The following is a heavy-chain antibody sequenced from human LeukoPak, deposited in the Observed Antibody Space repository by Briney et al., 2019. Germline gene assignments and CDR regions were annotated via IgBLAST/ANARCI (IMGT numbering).Heavy chain of an antibody. D-gene: IGHD5-12*01. Sequence: ASVKVSCKASGYTFTGYYMRWVRQAPGQGLEWMGWINPNSGGTNYAQKFQGRVTMTRDTSISTAYMEPSRLRSDDTAVYYCARDPGGYDYEGWFDPWGQGTLSPSPQ. CDR1: GYTFTGYY. CDR2: INPNSGGT. V-gene: IGHV1-2*02. CDR3: ARDPGGYDYEGWFDP. J-gene: IGHJ5*02.